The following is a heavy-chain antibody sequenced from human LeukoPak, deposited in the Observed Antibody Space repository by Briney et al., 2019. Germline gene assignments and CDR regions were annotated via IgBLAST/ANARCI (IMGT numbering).Heavy chain of an antibody. CDR2: ISGSGGST. V-gene: IGHV3-23*01. Sequence: GGSLRLSCAASGFTFSSYAMSWVRQAPGKGLEWVSAISGSGGSTYYADSVKGRFTISSDNAKNSLYLQMNSLRAEDTAVYYCARPLYCSSTSCYYYYYGMDVWGQGTTVTVSS. D-gene: IGHD2-2*01. CDR1: GFTFSSYA. J-gene: IGHJ6*02. CDR3: ARPLYCSSTSCYYYYYGMDV.